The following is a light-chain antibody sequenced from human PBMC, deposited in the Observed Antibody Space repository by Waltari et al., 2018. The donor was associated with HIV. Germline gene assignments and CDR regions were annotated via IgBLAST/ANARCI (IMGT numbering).Light chain of an antibody. V-gene: IGLV3-21*02. CDR2: ADR. CDR1: NIGSKS. J-gene: IGLJ2*01. CDR3: QVWESSSDHVV. Sequence: SYVLTQSPSVSVALGQTASIACGGNNIGSKSVHWYQQQPGQAPALVIYADRDRPSGIPGRFSGSNAGHTATLSIGRVEAGEEADYYCQVWESSSDHVVIGGGTKLTV.